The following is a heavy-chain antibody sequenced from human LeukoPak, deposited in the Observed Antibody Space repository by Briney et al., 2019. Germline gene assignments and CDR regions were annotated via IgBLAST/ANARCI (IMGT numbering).Heavy chain of an antibody. CDR1: GFTFSSYG. J-gene: IGHJ6*03. D-gene: IGHD3-10*01. V-gene: IGHV3-23*01. CDR2: ISGSGGST. CDR3: AKDGDYYGSGSYYWGYYYYYYYMDV. Sequence: GGSLRLSCAASGFTFSSYGMSWVRQAPGKGLDGVSAISGSGGSTYYADSVKGRFTISRDNSKNTLYLQMNSLRAEDTAVYYCAKDGDYYGSGSYYWGYYYYYYYMDVWGKGTTVTISS.